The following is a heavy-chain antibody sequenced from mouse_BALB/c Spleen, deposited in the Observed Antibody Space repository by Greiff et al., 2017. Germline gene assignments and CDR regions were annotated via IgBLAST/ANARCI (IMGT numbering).Heavy chain of an antibody. CDR2: ISSGGST. D-gene: IGHD1-1*02. CDR1: GFTFSSYA. Sequence: EVMLVESGGGLVKPGGSLKLSCAASGFTFSSYAMSWVRQTPEKRLEWVASISSGGSTYYPDSVKGRFTISRDNARNILYLQMSSLRSEDTAMYYCARKDGAYAMDDWGQGTSVTVSS. J-gene: IGHJ4*01. V-gene: IGHV5-6-5*01. CDR3: ARKDGAYAMDD.